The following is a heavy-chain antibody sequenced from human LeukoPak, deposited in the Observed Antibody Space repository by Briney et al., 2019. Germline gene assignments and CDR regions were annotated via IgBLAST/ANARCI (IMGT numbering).Heavy chain of an antibody. Sequence: GRSLRLSCAASGFTFDDYAMHWVRQAPGKGLEWVSGISWNSGSIGYADSVKGRFTISRDNAKNSLYLQMNSLRAEDTALYYCAKDSSSGSYQLQYFDYWGRGTLVTVSS. CDR3: AKDSSSGSYQLQYFDY. J-gene: IGHJ4*02. D-gene: IGHD1-26*01. CDR1: GFTFDDYA. V-gene: IGHV3-9*01. CDR2: ISWNSGSI.